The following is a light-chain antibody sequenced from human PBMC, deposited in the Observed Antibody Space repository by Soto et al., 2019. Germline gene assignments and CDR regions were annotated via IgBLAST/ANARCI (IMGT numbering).Light chain of an antibody. CDR1: QSVSSN. CDR3: QRRSNWPIT. V-gene: IGKV3D-11*02. Sequence: EIVMTQSPATLSVSAGERATISCRASQSVSSNLAWYQKKPGQATRLINYDSYNRATGIPARFSGRWAGKYSPLTSSLLAHEVVAVYYWQRRSNWPITFGQGTRLEIK. J-gene: IGKJ5*01. CDR2: DSY.